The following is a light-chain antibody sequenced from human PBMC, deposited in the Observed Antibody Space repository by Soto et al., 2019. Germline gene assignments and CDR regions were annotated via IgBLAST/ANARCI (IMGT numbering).Light chain of an antibody. CDR3: QQSYTTPPA. V-gene: IGKV1-39*01. CDR1: QSVSIY. Sequence: DIQMTQSPSSLSASVGDRVTITCRASQSVSIYLNWYQQKPGKAPKLLIYTTSNLQSEAPSRFSGSGSGTDFTLTISSLQPEDFATYYCQQSYTTPPAFGQGTKVEVK. CDR2: TTS. J-gene: IGKJ1*01.